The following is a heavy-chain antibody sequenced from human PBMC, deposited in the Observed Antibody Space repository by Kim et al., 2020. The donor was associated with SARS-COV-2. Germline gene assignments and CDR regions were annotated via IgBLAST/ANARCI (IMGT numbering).Heavy chain of an antibody. Sequence: SHPSLKSRVTISVDTSKNQFSLKLSSVTAADTAVYYCAREKTYSGSYYDYWGQGTLVTVSS. D-gene: IGHD1-26*01. J-gene: IGHJ4*02. V-gene: IGHV4-34*01. CDR3: AREKTYSGSYYDY.